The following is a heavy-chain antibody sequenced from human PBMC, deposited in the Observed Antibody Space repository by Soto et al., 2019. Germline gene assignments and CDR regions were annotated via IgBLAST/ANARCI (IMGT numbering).Heavy chain of an antibody. V-gene: IGHV3-30-3*01. Sequence: GGSLRLSCAVSGFTFNSYAMHWVRQAPGKGLEWLAVISYDGSNTYYADSVKGRFSISRDNSKNTLYLQMNTLSAEDTAVYYCARDRLDFWSGQGARYYGMDVWGQGTTVTVSS. CDR2: ISYDGSNT. D-gene: IGHD3-3*01. J-gene: IGHJ6*02. CDR1: GFTFNSYA. CDR3: ARDRLDFWSGQGARYYGMDV.